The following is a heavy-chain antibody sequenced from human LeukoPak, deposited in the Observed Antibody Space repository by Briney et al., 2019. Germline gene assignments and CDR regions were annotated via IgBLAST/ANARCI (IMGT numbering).Heavy chain of an antibody. Sequence: GGSLRLSCAASGFTFSSYAMSWVRQAPGKGLEWVSAISGSGGSTYYADSVKGRFTISRDNSKNTLYLQMNSLRAEDTAVYYCAKEPLAFDWLSCYFDHWGQGTLVPVSS. CDR2: ISGSGGST. CDR1: GFTFSSYA. V-gene: IGHV3-23*01. D-gene: IGHD3-9*01. J-gene: IGHJ4*02. CDR3: AKEPLAFDWLSCYFDH.